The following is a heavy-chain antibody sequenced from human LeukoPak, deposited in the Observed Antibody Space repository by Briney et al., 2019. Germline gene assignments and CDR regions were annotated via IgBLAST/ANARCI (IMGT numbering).Heavy chain of an antibody. CDR2: IYWNDDK. Sequence: SGPTLVNPPQTLTLTCTFSGFSLSTSGVGVGWIRQPPGKALEWLALIYWNDDKRYSPSLKSRLTITKDTSKNQVVLTMTNMDPVDTATYYCPHSTYDSSGTYYFDYWGQGTLVTVSS. J-gene: IGHJ4*02. D-gene: IGHD3-22*01. V-gene: IGHV2-5*01. CDR1: GFSLSTSGVG. CDR3: PHSTYDSSGTYYFDY.